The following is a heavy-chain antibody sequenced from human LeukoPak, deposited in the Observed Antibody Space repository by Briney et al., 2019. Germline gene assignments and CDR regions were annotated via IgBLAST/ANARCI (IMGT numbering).Heavy chain of an antibody. CDR1: GFTFSSYS. Sequence: PGGSLRLSCAASGFTFSSYSMNWVRQAPGKGLEWVSSISSSSSYIYYADSVKGRFTISRDNAKNSLYLQMNSLRAEDTAVYYCARVTAYYYDSSGCFDQWGQGTLVTVSS. CDR3: ARVTAYYYDSSGCFDQ. V-gene: IGHV3-21*01. D-gene: IGHD3-22*01. CDR2: ISSSSSYI. J-gene: IGHJ4*02.